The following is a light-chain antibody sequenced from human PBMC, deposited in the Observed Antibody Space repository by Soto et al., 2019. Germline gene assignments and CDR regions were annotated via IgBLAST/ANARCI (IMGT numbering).Light chain of an antibody. CDR3: QQYDSSPRT. CDR2: GVS. Sequence: EIVFTQSPGTLSLSPGERATLSCRASQSVSSSYLAWYQQKPGQAPRPLIYGVSSRATGIPDRFSGSGSGTDFTLTISRLEPEDFAVYYCQQYDSSPRTFGQGTKVDIK. J-gene: IGKJ1*01. CDR1: QSVSSSY. V-gene: IGKV3-20*01.